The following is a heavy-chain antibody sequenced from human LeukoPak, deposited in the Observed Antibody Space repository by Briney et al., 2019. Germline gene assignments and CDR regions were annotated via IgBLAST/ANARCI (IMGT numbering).Heavy chain of an antibody. CDR1: GYTFTGYY. CDR2: INPNSGGT. J-gene: IGHJ4*02. V-gene: IGHV1-2*02. CDR3: ARDRTSRGTVPNY. Sequence: ASVKVSCKASGYTFTGYYVHWVRQAPGQGLEWMGWINPNSGGTNYAQKFQGRVTMTRDTSISTAYMELSRLRSDDTAVYYCARDRTSRGTVPNYWGQGTLVTVSS. D-gene: IGHD2-2*01.